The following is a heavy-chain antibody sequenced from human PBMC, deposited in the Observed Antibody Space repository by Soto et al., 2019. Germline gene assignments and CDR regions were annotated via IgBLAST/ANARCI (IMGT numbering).Heavy chain of an antibody. J-gene: IGHJ4*02. CDR2: IYYSRST. CDR3: ARVGDYAGFY. CDR1: GDSISSYY. V-gene: IGHV4-59*01. D-gene: IGHD4-17*01. Sequence: SETLSLTCTVSGDSISSYYWSWVRQPPGKGLEWIGYIYYSRSTNYNPSLKSRVTISVDTSKNQFSLKLSSVTAADTAIYYCARVGDYAGFYWGQGILVTVSS.